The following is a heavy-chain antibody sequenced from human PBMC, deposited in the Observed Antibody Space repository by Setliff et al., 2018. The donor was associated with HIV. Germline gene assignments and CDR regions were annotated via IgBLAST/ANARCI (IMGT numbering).Heavy chain of an antibody. CDR1: NGSFSEYY. J-gene: IGHJ4*02. CDR3: ARFYDYYGHRLDY. D-gene: IGHD3-16*01. V-gene: IGHV4-34*01. Sequence: PSETLSLTCAVYNGSFSEYYWTWVRQPPGKELEWIGEISHGGRSTYNPSLKSRVTISLDTSKNQFSLKLSSVTAADTAVYYCARFYDYYGHRLDYWGQGTQVTVSS. CDR2: ISHGGRS.